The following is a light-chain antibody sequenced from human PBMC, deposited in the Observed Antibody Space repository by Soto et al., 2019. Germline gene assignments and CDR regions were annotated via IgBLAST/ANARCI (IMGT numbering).Light chain of an antibody. V-gene: IGKV1-5*01. CDR2: DAS. CDR3: QXXXXXXYT. J-gene: IGKJ2*01. Sequence: DIQMTQSPSTLSPSVGDRVAITCRASQSISRWLAWYQQKPGKTPKLLIYDASILASGVPSRFRGSGSGTEFPLTXXXXXXXXFVTYYCQXXXXXXYTFG. CDR1: QSISRW.